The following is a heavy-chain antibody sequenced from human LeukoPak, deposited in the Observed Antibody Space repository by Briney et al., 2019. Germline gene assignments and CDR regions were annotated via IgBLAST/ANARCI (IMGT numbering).Heavy chain of an antibody. Sequence: SETLSLTCTVSGGSISSYYWSWIRQPPGKGLEWIGHIYYSGSTNYNPSLKSRVTISVDTSKNQFSLKLTSVTAADTAVYYCARVSGSYWCWGQGTLVTVSS. CDR3: ARVSGSYWC. CDR2: IYYSGST. D-gene: IGHD1-26*01. V-gene: IGHV4-59*01. J-gene: IGHJ4*02. CDR1: GGSISSYY.